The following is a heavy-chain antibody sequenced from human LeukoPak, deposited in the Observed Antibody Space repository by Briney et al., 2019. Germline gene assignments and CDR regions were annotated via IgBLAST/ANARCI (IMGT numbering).Heavy chain of an antibody. CDR1: GSGFTFSEFW. J-gene: IGHJ6*03. CDR3: AREAYCGGPSCFAVNYMDV. CDR2: IKGDGSET. V-gene: IGHV3-7*01. Sequence: PGGSLRLSCVASGSGFTFSEFWMGWVRQAPGERLEWVANIKGDGSETHYVDSGKGRFTSSRDNVKNSVYLQMNSLTADDTSLYRCAREAYCGGPSCFAVNYMDVWGKGTTVTVSS. D-gene: IGHD2-2*01.